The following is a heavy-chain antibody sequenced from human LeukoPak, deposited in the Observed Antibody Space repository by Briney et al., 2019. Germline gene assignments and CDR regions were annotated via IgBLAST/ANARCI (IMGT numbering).Heavy chain of an antibody. CDR1: GYTLTELS. D-gene: IGHD2-8*01. Sequence: ASVKVSCKVSGYTLTELSMHWVRQAPGQGLEWMGRIIPILGIANYAQKFQGRVTITADKSTSTAYMELSSLRSEDTAVYYCARDFGHCTNGVCPGHYWGQGTLVTVSS. V-gene: IGHV1-69*04. J-gene: IGHJ4*02. CDR2: IIPILGIA. CDR3: ARDFGHCTNGVCPGHY.